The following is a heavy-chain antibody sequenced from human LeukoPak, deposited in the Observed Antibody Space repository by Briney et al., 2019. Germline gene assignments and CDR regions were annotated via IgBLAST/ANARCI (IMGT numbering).Heavy chain of an antibody. J-gene: IGHJ6*03. D-gene: IGHD6-13*01. V-gene: IGHV4-59*08. CDR2: IYYSGST. Sequence: PSETLSLTCTVSGGSISPYYWSWIRQPPGKGLEWIGYIYYSGSTNYNPSLKSRVTISVDTSKNQFSLKLSSVTAADTAVYYCARMYSSSWYGLYYYMDVWGKGTTVTISS. CDR1: GGSISPYY. CDR3: ARMYSSSWYGLYYYMDV.